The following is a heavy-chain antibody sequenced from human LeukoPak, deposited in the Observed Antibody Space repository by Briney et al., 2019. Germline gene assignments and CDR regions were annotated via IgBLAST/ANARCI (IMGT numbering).Heavy chain of an antibody. D-gene: IGHD2-15*01. J-gene: IGHJ6*02. CDR2: IRNKANSYTT. Sequence: PGGSLRLSCAASGFTFRSHGMHWVRQAPGKGLEWVGRIRNKANSYTTAYAASVKGRFTISRDDSKNSLYLQMNSLKTEDTALYYCARLVVVAGYHALDVWGQGTTVTVSS. CDR1: GFTFRSHG. V-gene: IGHV3-72*01. CDR3: ARLVVVAGYHALDV.